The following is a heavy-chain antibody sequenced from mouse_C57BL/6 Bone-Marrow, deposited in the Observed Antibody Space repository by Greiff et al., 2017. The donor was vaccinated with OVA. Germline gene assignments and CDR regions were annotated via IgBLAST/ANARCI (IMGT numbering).Heavy chain of an antibody. J-gene: IGHJ4*01. CDR2: ISSGSSTI. Sequence: EVQLVESGGGLVKPGGSLKLSCAASGFTFSDYGMHWVRQAPEKGLEWVAYISSGSSTIYYADTVKGRFTISRDNAKNTLFLQMTSLRSEDTAMYYCARNPVGAPYAMDYWCQGTSVTVSS. D-gene: IGHD1-1*01. CDR1: GFTFSDYG. CDR3: ARNPVGAPYAMDY. V-gene: IGHV5-17*01.